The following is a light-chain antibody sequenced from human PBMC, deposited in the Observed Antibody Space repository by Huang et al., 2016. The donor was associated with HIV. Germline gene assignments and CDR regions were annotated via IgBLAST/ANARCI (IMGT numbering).Light chain of an antibody. Sequence: EIVLTQSPGTLSLSPGERATLSCRASQSVASINFAWYQQRPGQAPRLLIHGAFRRATGIPDRFSGSGSGTDVSLTISRLEPDDFAVYYCQQYGSSPLTFGGGTKVEIK. CDR3: QQYGSSPLT. CDR1: QSVASIN. V-gene: IGKV3-20*01. CDR2: GAF. J-gene: IGKJ4*01.